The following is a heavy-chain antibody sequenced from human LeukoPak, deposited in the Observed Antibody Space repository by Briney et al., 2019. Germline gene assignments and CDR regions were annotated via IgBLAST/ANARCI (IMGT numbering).Heavy chain of an antibody. Sequence: SETLSLTCTVSGGSISSGGYFWGWSRQPPGKGLEWIGSIYFSGSTYYNPSLRSRVTISVDTSKNQFSLKLRSVTAADTAVYYCARSAFCTNRVCSPLASWGQGTLVTVSS. V-gene: IGHV4-39*01. CDR2: IYFSGST. J-gene: IGHJ5*02. CDR3: ARSAFCTNRVCSPLAS. D-gene: IGHD2-8*01. CDR1: GGSISSGGYF.